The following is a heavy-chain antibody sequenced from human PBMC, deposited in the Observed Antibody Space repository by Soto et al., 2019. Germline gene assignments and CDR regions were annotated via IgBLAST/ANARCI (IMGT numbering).Heavy chain of an antibody. CDR3: ARGGRGGITIFGVVIIRSYFDY. CDR1: GYTFTSYY. D-gene: IGHD3-3*01. CDR2: INPSGGST. Sequence: ASVKVSCKASGYTFTSYYMHWVRQAPGQGLEWMGIINPSGGSTSYAQKFQGRVTMTRDTSTSTVYMELSSLRSEGTAVYYCARGGRGGITIFGVVIIRSYFDYWGQGTLVTVSS. J-gene: IGHJ4*02. V-gene: IGHV1-46*03.